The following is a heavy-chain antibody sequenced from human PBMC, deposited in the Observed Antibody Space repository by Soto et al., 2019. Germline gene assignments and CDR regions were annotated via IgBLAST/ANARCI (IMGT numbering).Heavy chain of an antibody. J-gene: IGHJ4*02. CDR1: VGTFSSYR. Sequence: QLQLVQSGAEVKKPGSSVKVSCKASVGTFSSYRINWVRQAPGQGLEWVGGIVPIYRTADYAQKFQGRVTITAHESARTAYMELRSLQSQDTAVYYCARDSGAKLSSSWGQGTLVTVSS. D-gene: IGHD6-13*01. CDR2: IVPIYRTA. V-gene: IGHV1-69*01. CDR3: ARDSGAKLSSS.